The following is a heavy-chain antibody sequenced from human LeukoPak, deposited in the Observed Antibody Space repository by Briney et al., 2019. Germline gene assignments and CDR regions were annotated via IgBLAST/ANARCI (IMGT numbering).Heavy chain of an antibody. J-gene: IGHJ4*02. CDR1: GFTFSSYS. CDR3: ARDQVAALDY. Sequence: PGGSLRLSCAASGFTFSSYSMQWVRQTPGKGLEWVGIMSNSGENTFYGEAVKGRFTISRDNSQNTLYLQMNSLRPEDTAVYYCARDQVAALDYWGQGTLVTVSS. CDR2: MSNSGENT. V-gene: IGHV3-30*03. D-gene: IGHD6-13*01.